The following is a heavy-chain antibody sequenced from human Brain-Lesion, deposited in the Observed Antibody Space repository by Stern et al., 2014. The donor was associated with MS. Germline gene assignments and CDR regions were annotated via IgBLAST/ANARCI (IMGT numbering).Heavy chain of an antibody. J-gene: IGHJ5*02. D-gene: IGHD5-18*01. CDR1: GGTFGTYP. CDR2: IIPIFGSP. Sequence: MQLGESGPEVKKPGSSVKVSCKASGGTFGTYPITWLRQAPGQGLEWMGRIIPIFGSPNYAQKFQGRVTITADRSTTTVYMKLSSLKSDDAAVYYCAKDGPALVTNWFDPWGRGTLVTVSS. CDR3: AKDGPALVTNWFDP. V-gene: IGHV1-69*06.